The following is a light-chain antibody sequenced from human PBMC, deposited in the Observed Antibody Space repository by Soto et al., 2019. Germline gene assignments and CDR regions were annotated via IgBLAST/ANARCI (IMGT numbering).Light chain of an antibody. J-gene: IGKJ3*01. CDR1: QNVYINS. Sequence: EVVLTQSPGTLSLPPGERATLSCRASQNVYINSLAWYQQKPGQPPRLLIYGASTRAAAIPDRFSGSGSGADFALSIDGLEPEDFAIYYCQQYGDSPLTFGPGTRVD. CDR2: GAS. V-gene: IGKV3-20*01. CDR3: QQYGDSPLT.